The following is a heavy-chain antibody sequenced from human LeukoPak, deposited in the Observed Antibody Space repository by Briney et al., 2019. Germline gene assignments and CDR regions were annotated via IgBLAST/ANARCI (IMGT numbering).Heavy chain of an antibody. Sequence: SETLSLTCTVSGGSISSSSYYWGWIRQPPGKGLEWIGSIYYSGSTYYNPSLKSRVTISVDTSKNQFSLKLSSVTAADTAVYYCASKVLVTSNWFDPWGQGTLVTVSS. CDR1: GGSISSSSYY. V-gene: IGHV4-39*01. CDR2: IYYSGST. CDR3: ASKVLVTSNWFDP. J-gene: IGHJ5*02. D-gene: IGHD3-9*01.